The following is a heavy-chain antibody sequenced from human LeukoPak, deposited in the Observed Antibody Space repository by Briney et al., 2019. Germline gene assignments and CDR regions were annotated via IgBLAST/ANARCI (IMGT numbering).Heavy chain of an antibody. CDR1: GYTFTSYG. CDR2: ISAYNGKT. V-gene: IGHV1-18*01. J-gene: IGHJ4*02. Sequence: GASVKVSCKASGYTFTSYGISWVRQAPGQGLEWMGWISAYNGKTNYAQKLQGRVTMTTDTSTSTAYMELRGLRSDDTAVYYCARVAGYYYARSGYYSDYWGQGTLVTVSS. CDR3: ARVAGYYYARSGYYSDY. D-gene: IGHD3-22*01.